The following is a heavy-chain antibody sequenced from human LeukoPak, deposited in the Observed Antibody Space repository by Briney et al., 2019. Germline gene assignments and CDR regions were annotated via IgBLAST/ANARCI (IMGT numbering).Heavy chain of an antibody. D-gene: IGHD3-10*01. J-gene: IGHJ6*03. Sequence: GSLRLSCAASGFTFSSYAMSWVRQAPGKGLGWVSAISGSGGSTYYADSVKGRFTISRDNSKNTLYLQMNSLRAEDTAVYYCAIPPGGYYASYYYYMDVWGKGTTVTVSS. V-gene: IGHV3-23*01. CDR3: AIPPGGYYASYYYYMDV. CDR1: GFTFSSYA. CDR2: ISGSGGST.